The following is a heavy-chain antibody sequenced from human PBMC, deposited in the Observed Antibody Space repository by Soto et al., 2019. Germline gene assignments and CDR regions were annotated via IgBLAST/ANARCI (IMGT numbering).Heavy chain of an antibody. CDR3: AKTVLRWLQQLNWFDP. D-gene: IGHD4-17*01. Sequence: QVQLVESGGGVAQPGRSLRLSCAASGFTFSSYGMHWVRQAPGKGLEWVAVISYDGSNKYYADSVKGRFTISRDNSKNTLYLQMNSLRAEDTAVYYCAKTVLRWLQQLNWFDPWGQGTLVTVSS. J-gene: IGHJ5*02. V-gene: IGHV3-30*18. CDR2: ISYDGSNK. CDR1: GFTFSSYG.